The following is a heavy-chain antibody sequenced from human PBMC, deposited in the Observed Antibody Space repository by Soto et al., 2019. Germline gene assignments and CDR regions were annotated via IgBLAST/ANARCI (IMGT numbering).Heavy chain of an antibody. Sequence: EVQLVQSGAEVKKPGESLRISCKGSGYSFTNYWISWVRQMPGKGLEWMGRIDPSDSYTNYSPSFEGHVTMSADKSISTAYLQWSSLKASDTAMYYCARQGGSVVVVVATDYWGQGNLVTVSS. CDR2: IDPSDSYT. CDR3: ARQGGSVVVVVATDY. J-gene: IGHJ4*02. D-gene: IGHD2-15*01. CDR1: GYSFTNYW. V-gene: IGHV5-10-1*01.